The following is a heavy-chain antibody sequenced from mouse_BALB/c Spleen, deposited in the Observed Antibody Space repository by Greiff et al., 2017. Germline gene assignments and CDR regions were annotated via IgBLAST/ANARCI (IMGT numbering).Heavy chain of an antibody. Sequence: EVQGVESGPGLVKPSQSLSLTCTVTGYSITSDYAWNWIRQFPGNKLEWMGYISYSGSTSYNPSLKSRISITRDTSKNQFFLQLNSVTTEDTATYYCAKEIYYGYDEGVYWGQGTLVTVSA. CDR3: AKEIYYGYDEGVY. V-gene: IGHV3-2*02. CDR1: GYSITSDYA. CDR2: ISYSGST. J-gene: IGHJ3*01. D-gene: IGHD2-2*01.